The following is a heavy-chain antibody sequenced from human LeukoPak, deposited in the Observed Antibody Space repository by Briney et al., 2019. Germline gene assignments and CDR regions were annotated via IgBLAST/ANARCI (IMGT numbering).Heavy chain of an antibody. D-gene: IGHD2-2*01. CDR2: IYYSGST. CDR1: GGSISSGDYY. Sequence: SETLSLTCTVSGGSISSGDYYWSWIRQPPGKGLEWIGYIYYSGSTYYNPSLKSRVTISVDTSKNQFSLKLRSVTAADMTVYSCARGSDSYLFDYWGQGTLVTVSS. V-gene: IGHV4-30-4*08. CDR3: ARGSDSYLFDY. J-gene: IGHJ4*02.